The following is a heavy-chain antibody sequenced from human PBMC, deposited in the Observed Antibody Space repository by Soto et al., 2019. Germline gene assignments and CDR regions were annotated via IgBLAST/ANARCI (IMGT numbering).Heavy chain of an antibody. V-gene: IGHV4-34*01. Sequence: SETLSLTCGVYNGSFMGYYWTWVRQPPGKGLEWIGEINHFGSPNYNPSLKSRVAISIDTSKHQFSLSLRSLTAADTAVYYCASLNGGRFLDKGDYWGQGILVTSPQ. CDR1: NGSFMGYY. J-gene: IGHJ4*02. CDR3: ASLNGGRFLDKGDY. CDR2: INHFGSP. D-gene: IGHD3-3*01.